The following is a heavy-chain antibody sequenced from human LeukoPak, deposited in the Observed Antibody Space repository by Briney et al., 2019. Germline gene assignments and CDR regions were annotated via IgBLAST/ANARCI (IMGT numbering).Heavy chain of an antibody. CDR1: GYTFTGYY. J-gene: IGHJ6*03. CDR2: INPNSGGT. V-gene: IGHV1-2*02. CDR3: ARENSSSWYWDNYYYYYMDV. Sequence: ASVKVSCKASGYTFTGYYMHWVRQAPGQGLEWMGWINPNSGGTNYAQKFQGGVTMTRDTSISTAYMELSRLRSDDTAVYYCARENSSSWYWDNYYYYYMDVWGKGTTVTVSS. D-gene: IGHD6-13*01.